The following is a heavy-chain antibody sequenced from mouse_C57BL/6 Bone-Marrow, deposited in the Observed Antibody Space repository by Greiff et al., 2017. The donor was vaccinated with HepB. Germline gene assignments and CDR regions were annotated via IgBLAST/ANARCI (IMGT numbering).Heavy chain of an antibody. J-gene: IGHJ2*01. CDR1: GFTFSSYT. CDR2: ISGGGGNT. D-gene: IGHD2-5*01. Sequence: EVQVVESGGGLVKPGGSLKLSCAASGFTFSSYTMSWVRQTPEKRLEWVATISGGGGNTYYPDSVKGRFTISRDNAKNTLYLQMSSLRSEDTALYYCASHSNYAFDYWGQGTTLTVSS. CDR3: ASHSNYAFDY. V-gene: IGHV5-9*01.